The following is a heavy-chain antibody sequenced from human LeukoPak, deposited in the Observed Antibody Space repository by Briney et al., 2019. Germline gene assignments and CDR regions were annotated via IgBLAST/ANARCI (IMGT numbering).Heavy chain of an antibody. Sequence: GSLRLSCAASGFIVSSNYMSWVRQAPGKGLEWVSVIYSGGSTYYADSVKGRFTISRDNSKNTLYLQMNSLRAEDTAVYYCARDRVGATTNFDYWGQGTLATVSS. D-gene: IGHD1-26*01. CDR1: GFIVSSNY. CDR3: ARDRVGATTNFDY. V-gene: IGHV3-53*01. CDR2: IYSGGST. J-gene: IGHJ4*02.